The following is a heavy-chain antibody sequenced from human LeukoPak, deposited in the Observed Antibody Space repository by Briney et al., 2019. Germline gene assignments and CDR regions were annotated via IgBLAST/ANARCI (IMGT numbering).Heavy chain of an antibody. CDR2: IYYSGST. CDR1: GGSISSVDYY. J-gene: IGHJ4*02. D-gene: IGHD7-27*01. V-gene: IGHV4-30-4*02. CDR3: ARGITGDPFDY. Sequence: SDTLSLTCTVSGGSISSVDYYWSWIRQPPGKGLEWIGYIYYSGSTYYNPSLKSRVTISVDTSKNQFSLKLSTVTAADTAVYYCARGITGDPFDYWGQGTLVTVSS.